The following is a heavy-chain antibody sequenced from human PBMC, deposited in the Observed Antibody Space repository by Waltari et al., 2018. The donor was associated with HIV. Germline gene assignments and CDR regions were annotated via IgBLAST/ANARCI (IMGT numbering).Heavy chain of an antibody. CDR1: GYTFTGYY. CDR2: SNATTGGS. Sequence: QVQLVQSGAEVKKPGASVKVSCKASGYTFTGYYMHWVRQAPGQGLEWMGWSNATTGGSNYTQRSQDRVTMTRDTSIRPAYMERCRLRSDDTAVYYHARGGRDGYKWIYWGQGTLVTVSS. CDR3: ARGGRDGYKWIY. D-gene: IGHD1-1*01. V-gene: IGHV1-2*02. J-gene: IGHJ4*02.